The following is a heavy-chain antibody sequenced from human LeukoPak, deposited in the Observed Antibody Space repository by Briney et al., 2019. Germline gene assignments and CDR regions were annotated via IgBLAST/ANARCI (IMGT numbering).Heavy chain of an antibody. D-gene: IGHD7-27*01. CDR1: GGSISSSSYY. V-gene: IGHV4-39*01. Sequence: SETLSLTCTVSGGSISSSSYYWGWIRQPPGKGLEWIGSIYYSGSTYYNPSLKSRVTISVDTSKSQFSLKLSSVTAADTAVYYCATFELGTPFGFDYWGQGTLVTVSS. CDR3: ATFELGTPFGFDY. CDR2: IYYSGST. J-gene: IGHJ4*02.